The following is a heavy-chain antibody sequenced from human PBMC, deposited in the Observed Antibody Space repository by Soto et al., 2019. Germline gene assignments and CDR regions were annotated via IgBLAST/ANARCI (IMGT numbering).Heavy chain of an antibody. CDR1: GYTFTSYG. J-gene: IGHJ5*02. D-gene: IGHD3-10*01. CDR3: AGSWSYYYWFDP. V-gene: IGHV1-18*04. Sequence: QVQLGQSVAEVKKPGDSVKVSCKASGYTFTSYGIRWVRQAPGQGLEWMGWISAYNGNTNYAQKLQGRVTMTTDPSTSTAYMELSSLRYDDTDVYYCAGSWSYYYWFDPWGQGSLVTVS. CDR2: ISAYNGNT.